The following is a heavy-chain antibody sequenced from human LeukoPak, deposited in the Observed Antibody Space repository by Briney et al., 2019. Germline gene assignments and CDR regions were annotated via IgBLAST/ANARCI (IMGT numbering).Heavy chain of an antibody. CDR2: IRYDGSNK. D-gene: IGHD3-10*01. J-gene: IGHJ4*02. CDR3: AKDYYYGSGRPLYYFDY. V-gene: IGHV3-30*02. CDR1: GFTFSSYG. Sequence: PGGSLRLSCAASGFTFSSYGMHWVRQAPGKGLEWVAFIRYDGSNKYYADSVKGRFTISRDNSKNTLYLQMNSLRAEDTAVYYCAKDYYYGSGRPLYYFDYWGQGTLVTVSS.